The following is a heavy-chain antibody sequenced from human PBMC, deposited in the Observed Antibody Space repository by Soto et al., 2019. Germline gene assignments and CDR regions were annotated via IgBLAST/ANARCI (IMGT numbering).Heavy chain of an antibody. CDR2: IGTAGDT. Sequence: GGSLRLSCAASGFTFSSYDMHWVRQATGKGLEWVSAIGTAGDTYYPGSVKGRFTISRENAKNSLYLQMNSLRAGDTAVYYCARERYFDGGLDYWGQGTLVTVSS. D-gene: IGHD3-9*01. V-gene: IGHV3-13*04. CDR3: ARERYFDGGLDY. J-gene: IGHJ4*02. CDR1: GFTFSSYD.